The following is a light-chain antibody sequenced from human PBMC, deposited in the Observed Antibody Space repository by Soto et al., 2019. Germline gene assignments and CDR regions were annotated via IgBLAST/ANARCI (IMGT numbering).Light chain of an antibody. J-gene: IGLJ7*01. Sequence: QSVLTQPRSVSGSPGQSVTFSCTGTASDVGASDYVSWYQQHPGKAPQLLIYHVTKRAAGVADRFSASKSGNTASLSISGLQADDEADYYCCSFAGTYIGLFGGGTQLTVL. V-gene: IGLV2-11*01. CDR2: HVT. CDR1: ASDVGASDY. CDR3: CSFAGTYIGL.